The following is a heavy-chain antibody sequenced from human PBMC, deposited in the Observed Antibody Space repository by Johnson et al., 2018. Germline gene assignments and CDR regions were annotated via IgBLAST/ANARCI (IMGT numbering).Heavy chain of an antibody. Sequence: VQLVESGGVVVQPGGSLRLSCAASGFTFDDYTMHWVRQAPGKGLEWVSLISWDGGSTYYADSVKGRFTISRDNSKNSLYLQMNSLRTVDTALYYCANGDSSFGAFDIWGQGTMVTVSS. CDR2: ISWDGGST. D-gene: IGHD3-22*01. J-gene: IGHJ3*02. CDR1: GFTFDDYT. V-gene: IGHV3-43*01. CDR3: ANGDSSFGAFDI.